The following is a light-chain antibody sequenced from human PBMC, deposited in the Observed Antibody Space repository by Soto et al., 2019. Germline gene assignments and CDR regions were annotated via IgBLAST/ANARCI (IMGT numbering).Light chain of an antibody. CDR3: SSYTTTNTRQIV. Sequence: QSVLTQPASVSGSPGQSITISCTGTSSDVGGYNYVSWYQHHPGKAPKLMIYDVSNRPSGVSNRFSGSKSGNTASLTISGLQPEEEPDYYCSSYTTTNTRQIVFGTGTKDTVL. CDR1: SSDVGGYNY. V-gene: IGLV2-14*03. CDR2: DVS. J-gene: IGLJ1*01.